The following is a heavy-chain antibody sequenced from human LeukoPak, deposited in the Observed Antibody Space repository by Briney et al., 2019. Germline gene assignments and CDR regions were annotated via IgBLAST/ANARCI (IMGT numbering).Heavy chain of an antibody. CDR2: ISYDGSNK. CDR3: AKEGSGGWYEYYFDY. Sequence: GRFLRLSCAASGFTFSSYGMHWVRQAPGKGLEWVAVISYDGSNKYYADSVKGRFTISRDNSKNTLYLQMNSLRAEDTAVYYCAKEGSGGWYEYYFDYWGQGTLVTVSS. CDR1: GFTFSSYG. D-gene: IGHD6-19*01. J-gene: IGHJ4*02. V-gene: IGHV3-30*18.